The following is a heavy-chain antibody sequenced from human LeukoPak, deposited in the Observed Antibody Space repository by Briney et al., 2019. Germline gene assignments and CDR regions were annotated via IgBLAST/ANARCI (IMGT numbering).Heavy chain of an antibody. J-gene: IGHJ6*02. CDR1: GFTFSSYG. Sequence: GGSLRLSCAASGFTFSSYGMHWVRQAPGKGLEWVAFIRYDGSNKYYADSVKGRFTISRDNSKNTVYLQMNSLRAEDAAVYFCARGANYWGDYYYGMDVWGQGTTVTVSS. V-gene: IGHV3-30*02. CDR3: ARGANYWGDYYYGMDV. CDR2: IRYDGSNK. D-gene: IGHD7-27*01.